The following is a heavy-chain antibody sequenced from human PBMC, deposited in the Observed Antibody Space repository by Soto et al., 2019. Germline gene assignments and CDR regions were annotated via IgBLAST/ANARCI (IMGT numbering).Heavy chain of an antibody. CDR1: GGSLSDYF. V-gene: IGHV4-34*01. CDR3: ARAGISHLAYLSYKNR. D-gene: IGHD2-21*01. J-gene: IGHJ6*03. Sequence: PEETLSLTCVVSGGSLSDYFWSWIRQPPGMALEWIGEINHLGSINYNPSLKSRVTMSVDTSKNQFSLTLNSVTAADTATYYCARAGISHLAYLSYKNRWDRGTTITVS. CDR2: INHLGSI.